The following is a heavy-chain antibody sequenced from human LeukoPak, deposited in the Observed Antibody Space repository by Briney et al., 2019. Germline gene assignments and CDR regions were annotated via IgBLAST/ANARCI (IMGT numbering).Heavy chain of an antibody. D-gene: IGHD1-26*01. J-gene: IGHJ4*02. CDR1: GYTFTGYY. Sequence: ASVKVSCKASGYTFTGYYMNWVRQAPGQGLEWMGWINPNSGGTNYAQKLQGRVTMTRDTSISTAYMELSRLRSDDTAVYYCARINSGSSPDYWGQGTLVTVSS. CDR3: ARINSGSSPDY. V-gene: IGHV1-2*02. CDR2: INPNSGGT.